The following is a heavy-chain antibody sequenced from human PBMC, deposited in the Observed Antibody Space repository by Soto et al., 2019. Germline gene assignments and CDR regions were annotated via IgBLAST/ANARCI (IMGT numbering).Heavy chain of an antibody. D-gene: IGHD5-18*01. Sequence: SKNPYITCAVYGGSFSGYYWSWIRQPPGKGLEWIGEINHSGSTNYNPSLKSRVTISVDTSKNQFSLKLSSVTAADTAVYYCARGGYSYGVTDPGYVYYCGQG. V-gene: IGHV4-34*01. CDR1: GGSFSGYY. CDR2: INHSGST. CDR3: ARGGYSYGVTDPGYVYY. J-gene: IGHJ4*02.